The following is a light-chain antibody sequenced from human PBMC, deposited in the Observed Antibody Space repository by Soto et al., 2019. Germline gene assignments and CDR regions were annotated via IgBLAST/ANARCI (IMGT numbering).Light chain of an antibody. CDR2: VAI. CDR3: QQSYSIVRT. V-gene: IGKV1-39*01. Sequence: DIQMTQSPSSLSASVGDRVTITCRASQNISSYLNWYQQKPGKAPNLVIYVAISLQSGVPSRFSGSGSGTDFTLTISSLQPEDFATYYCQQSYSIVRTFGGGTKVEIK. CDR1: QNISSY. J-gene: IGKJ4*01.